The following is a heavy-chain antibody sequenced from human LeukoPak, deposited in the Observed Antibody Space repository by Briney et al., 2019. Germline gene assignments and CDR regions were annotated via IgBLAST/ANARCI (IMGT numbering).Heavy chain of an antibody. CDR3: ARDQAAAGVRAFDI. J-gene: IGHJ3*02. CDR2: ISSSGSTI. CDR1: GFTFSDYY. Sequence: GGSLRLSCAASGFTFSDYYMSWIRQALGKGLEWVSYISSSGSTIYYADSVKGRFTISRDNAKNSLYLQMNSLRAEDTAVYYCARDQAAAGVRAFDIWGQGTMVTVSS. V-gene: IGHV3-11*01. D-gene: IGHD6-13*01.